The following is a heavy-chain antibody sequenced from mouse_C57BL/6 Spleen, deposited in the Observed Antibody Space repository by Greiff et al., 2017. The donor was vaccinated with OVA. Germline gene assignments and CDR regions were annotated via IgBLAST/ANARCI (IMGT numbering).Heavy chain of an antibody. CDR1: GFTFSSYA. J-gene: IGHJ3*01. V-gene: IGHV5-4*01. CDR2: ISDGGSYT. CDR3: AREPFAY. Sequence: EVQLVESGGGSVKPGGSLKLSCAASGFTFSSYAMSWVRQTPEKRLEWVATISDGGSYTYYPDNVKGRFTISRDNAKNNLYLQMSHLKSEDTAMYYCAREPFAYWGQGTLVTVSA.